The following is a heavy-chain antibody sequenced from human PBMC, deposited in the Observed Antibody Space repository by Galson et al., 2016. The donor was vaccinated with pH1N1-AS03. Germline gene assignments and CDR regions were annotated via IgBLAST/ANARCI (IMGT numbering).Heavy chain of an antibody. CDR2: TFYWSKWSN. D-gene: IGHD3-10*01. CDR3: ARGKNSGFDY. J-gene: IGHJ4*02. CDR1: GDSVSGSRGVA. Sequence: CAISGDSVSGSRGVAWNWVRQSLSRGLEWLGRTFYWSKWSNDYAESVKSRITIDPDTSNNQFSLNLNSVTPEDTAIYFCARGKNSGFDYWGQGTPVTVSS. V-gene: IGHV6-1*01.